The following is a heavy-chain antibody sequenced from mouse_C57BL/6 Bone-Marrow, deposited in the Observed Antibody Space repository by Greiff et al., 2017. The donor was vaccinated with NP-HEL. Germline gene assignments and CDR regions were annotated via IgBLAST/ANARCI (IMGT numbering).Heavy chain of an antibody. D-gene: IGHD2-1*01. CDR2: ISSGGSYT. Sequence: VQLVESGGDLVKPGGSLKLSCAASGFTFSSYGMSWVRQTPDKRLEWVATISSGGSYTYYPDSVKGRFTISRDNAKNTLYLQMSSLKSEDTAMYYCARQLYGNSAWFAYWGQGTLVTVSA. J-gene: IGHJ3*01. V-gene: IGHV5-6*01. CDR1: GFTFSSYG. CDR3: ARQLYGNSAWFAY.